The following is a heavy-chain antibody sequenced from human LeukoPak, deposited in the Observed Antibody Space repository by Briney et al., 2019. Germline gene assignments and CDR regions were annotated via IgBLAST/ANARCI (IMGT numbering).Heavy chain of an antibody. CDR1: GGSIRSYY. V-gene: IGHV4-59*01. J-gene: IGHJ3*02. CDR3: ARAEDCSGGSCYPDTLGAFDI. D-gene: IGHD2-15*01. Sequence: SETLSLTCTVSGGSIRSYYWSWIRQPPGKGLEWIGYIYYTGSTNYNPALKSRVTISVDTSKNQFSLKLSSVTAADTAVYYCARAEDCSGGSCYPDTLGAFDIWGQGTMVTVSS. CDR2: IYYTGST.